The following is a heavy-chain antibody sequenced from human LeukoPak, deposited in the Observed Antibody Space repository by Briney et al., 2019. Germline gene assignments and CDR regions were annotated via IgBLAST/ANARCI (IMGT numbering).Heavy chain of an antibody. D-gene: IGHD2-2*01. CDR3: ARAGDQLLPIDY. CDR1: GGSISSYY. V-gene: IGHV4-59*01. CDR2: IYYSWST. J-gene: IGHJ4*02. Sequence: SETLSLTCTVSGGSISSYYWSWIRQPPGKGLEWIGYIYYSWSTNYNPSLKSRVTISVDTSKNQFHLKLSSVTAADTAVYYCARAGDQLLPIDYWGQGTLVTVSS.